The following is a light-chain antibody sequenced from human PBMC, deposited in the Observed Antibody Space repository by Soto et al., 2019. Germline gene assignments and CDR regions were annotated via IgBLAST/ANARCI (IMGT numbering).Light chain of an antibody. CDR1: SSDVGGYNY. CDR3: SSYTSSNTLV. V-gene: IGLV2-14*01. Sequence: QSVLAQPASVSGSPGQSTIIACTGTSSDVGGYNYVSWYQQHPGKAPKFLIYEADNRASGVSDRFSGSKSGNTASLTISGLQAEDEADYYCSSYTSSNTLVFGTRTKVTVL. CDR2: EAD. J-gene: IGLJ1*01.